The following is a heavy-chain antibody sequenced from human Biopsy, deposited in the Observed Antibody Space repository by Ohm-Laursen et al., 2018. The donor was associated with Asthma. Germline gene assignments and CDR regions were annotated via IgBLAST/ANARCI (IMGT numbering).Heavy chain of an antibody. J-gene: IGHJ3*01. CDR3: ARTYFDFLTGQVKDVFGV. D-gene: IGHD3-9*01. V-gene: IGHV1-3*04. CDR2: VNTGKGDT. Sequence: SVSASCPASGYTFISFAIHWVRQAPGQRLEWMGWVNTGKGDTKYSQKIHGRVTITRDTSANTAYMELRSLRSEDTATYYCARTYFDFLTGQVKDVFGVWGQGTMVTVSS. CDR1: GYTFISFA.